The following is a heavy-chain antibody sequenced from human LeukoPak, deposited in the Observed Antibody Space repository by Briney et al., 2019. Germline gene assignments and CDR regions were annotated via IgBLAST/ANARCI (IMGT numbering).Heavy chain of an antibody. CDR2: MNPNSGNT. Sequence: ASVKVSCKASGYTFTSYDINWVRQATGQGLEWMGWMNPNSGNTGYAQKFQGRVTMTGNTFISTAYMELSSLRSEDTAVCYCARSGLDVLDYWGQGTLVTVSS. CDR1: GYTFTSYD. D-gene: IGHD3-16*01. CDR3: ARSGLDVLDY. V-gene: IGHV1-8*01. J-gene: IGHJ4*02.